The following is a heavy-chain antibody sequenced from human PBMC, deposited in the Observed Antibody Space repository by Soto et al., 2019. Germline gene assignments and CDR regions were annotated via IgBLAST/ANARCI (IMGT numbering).Heavy chain of an antibody. Sequence: SETLSLTCTVSGGSISGYYWSWIRQPPGKGLEWIGYMYHSGTTNYNPSLKSRVTISVDTSKNQFSLKLSSVTAADTAVYYCARHGDDYGEHIVSWGQGILVTVSS. CDR1: GGSISGYY. V-gene: IGHV4-59*08. J-gene: IGHJ4*02. CDR3: ARHGDDYGEHIVS. CDR2: MYHSGTT. D-gene: IGHD4-17*01.